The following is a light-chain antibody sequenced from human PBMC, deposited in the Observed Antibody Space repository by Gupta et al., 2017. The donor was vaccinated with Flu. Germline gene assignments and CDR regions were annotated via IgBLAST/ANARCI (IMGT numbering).Light chain of an antibody. V-gene: IGKV3-20*01. Sequence: GERATLSCRASQSVSSSYLAWYQQKPGQAPRLLIYGASSRATGIPDRFSGSGSGTDFTLTISRLEPEDFAVYYCQQYGSSPGTFGQGTKVEIK. CDR3: QQYGSSPGT. CDR2: GAS. J-gene: IGKJ1*01. CDR1: QSVSSSY.